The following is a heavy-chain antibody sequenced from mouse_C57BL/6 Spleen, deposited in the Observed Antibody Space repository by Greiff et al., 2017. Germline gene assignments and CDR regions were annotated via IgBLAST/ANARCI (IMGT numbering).Heavy chain of an antibody. CDR2: ISYDGSN. Sequence: EVKLVESGPGLVKPSQSLSLTCSVTGYSFTSGYYWNWIRQRPGNKLEWMGYISYDGSNNYNPSLKNRISITRDTSKNQFFLKLNSVTTEDTATYCCARGYYGTYFDYWGQGTTLTVSS. V-gene: IGHV3-6*01. D-gene: IGHD2-1*01. J-gene: IGHJ2*01. CDR3: ARGYYGTYFDY. CDR1: GYSFTSGYY.